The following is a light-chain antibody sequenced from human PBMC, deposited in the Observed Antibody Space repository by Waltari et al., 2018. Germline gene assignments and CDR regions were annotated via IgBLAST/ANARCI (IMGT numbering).Light chain of an antibody. CDR2: VNSDGSH. CDR3: QTGGHGSWV. Sequence: QLVLTQSPSASASLGASVRLTCTLDSGHSSNLIAWLPQRPEKGPRYLMRVNSDGSHNKGDEIPDRFSGSSSGAERYLTISSVQSGDEGVYYCQTGGHGSWVFGGGTHLTVL. CDR1: SGHSSNL. J-gene: IGLJ3*02. V-gene: IGLV4-69*01.